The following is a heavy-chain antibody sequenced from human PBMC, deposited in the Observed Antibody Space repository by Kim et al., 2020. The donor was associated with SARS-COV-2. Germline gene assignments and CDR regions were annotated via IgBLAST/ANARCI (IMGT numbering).Heavy chain of an antibody. Sequence: SETLSLTCTVSGGSISSSSYYWGWIRQPPGKGLEWIGSIYYSGSTYYNPSIKSRVTISVDTSKNQFSLKLSSVTAADTAVYYCARSFLWFGELLPPSWVSFYFDYWGQGTLVTVSS. J-gene: IGHJ4*02. V-gene: IGHV4-39*01. CDR3: ARSFLWFGELLPPSWVSFYFDY. CDR2: IYYSGST. D-gene: IGHD3-10*01. CDR1: GGSISSSSYY.